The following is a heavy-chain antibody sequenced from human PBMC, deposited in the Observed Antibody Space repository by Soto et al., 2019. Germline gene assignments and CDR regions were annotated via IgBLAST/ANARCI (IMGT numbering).Heavy chain of an antibody. V-gene: IGHV4-39*01. CDR2: IFYSGST. CDR1: GDSISSSNYF. Sequence: QLQLQESGPGLVKPWETLSLTCTVSGDSISSSNYFWGWIRQPPGKGLEWIGTIFYSGSTYYNPSPKSRVPISVDTSKNQFSLRLISVTAADTALYYCARRYGWLYFDYWGQGSLVTVSS. J-gene: IGHJ4*02. D-gene: IGHD6-19*01. CDR3: ARRYGWLYFDY.